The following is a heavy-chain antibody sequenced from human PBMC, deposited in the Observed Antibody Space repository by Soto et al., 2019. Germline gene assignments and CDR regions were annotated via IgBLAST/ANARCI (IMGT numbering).Heavy chain of an antibody. D-gene: IGHD2-2*01. CDR2: IYYSGST. Sequence: SETLSLTCTVSGGSISSYYWSWIRQPPRKGLEWIGYIYYSGSTNYNPSLKSRVTISVDTSKNQFSLKLSSVTAADTAVYYCARLGDIVVVPAAFSYYYYGMDVWGQGTTVTVSS. CDR1: GGSISSYY. J-gene: IGHJ6*02. V-gene: IGHV4-59*01. CDR3: ARLGDIVVVPAAFSYYYYGMDV.